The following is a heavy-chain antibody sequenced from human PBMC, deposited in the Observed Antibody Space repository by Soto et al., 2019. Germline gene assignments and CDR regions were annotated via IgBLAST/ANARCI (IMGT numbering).Heavy chain of an antibody. Sequence: ASVKVSCKASGYTFTNNDVSWVREATGQGLEWMGWMNPGSGDTGYAQKFQGRVTMTRDISIATAYMELNSLTSEDTAIYYCARMESFGSLNWFDPWGQGTLVTVYS. D-gene: IGHD5-18*01. J-gene: IGHJ5*02. CDR1: GYTFTNND. CDR2: MNPGSGDT. CDR3: ARMESFGSLNWFDP. V-gene: IGHV1-8*02.